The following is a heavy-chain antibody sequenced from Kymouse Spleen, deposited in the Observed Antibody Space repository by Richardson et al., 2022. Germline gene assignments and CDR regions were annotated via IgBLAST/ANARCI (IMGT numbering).Heavy chain of an antibody. D-gene: IGHD3-10*01. Sequence: EVQLVESGGGLVQPGRSLRLSCAASGFTFDDYAMHWVRQAPGKGLEWVSGISWNSGSIGYADSVKGRFTISRDNAKNSLYLQMNSLRAEDTALYYCAKSITMVRGDAFDIWGQGTMVTVSS. CDR2: ISWNSGSI. J-gene: IGHJ3*02. CDR3: AKSITMVRGDAFDI. V-gene: IGHV3-9*01. CDR1: GFTFDDYA.